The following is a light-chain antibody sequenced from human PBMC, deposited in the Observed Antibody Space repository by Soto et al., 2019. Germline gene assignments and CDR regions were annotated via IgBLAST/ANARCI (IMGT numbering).Light chain of an antibody. V-gene: IGKV3-15*01. CDR2: GAS. CDR1: QFVSSS. Sequence: DIVVTQSPATLSASPGERVTLSCRASQFVSSSLAWYQQKPGQAPRRLIYGASTRATGIPARFSGSGSGTEFTLTISSLQSEDFAVYYCQQYNNWPPWTFGQGTKVDIK. CDR3: QQYNNWPPWT. J-gene: IGKJ1*01.